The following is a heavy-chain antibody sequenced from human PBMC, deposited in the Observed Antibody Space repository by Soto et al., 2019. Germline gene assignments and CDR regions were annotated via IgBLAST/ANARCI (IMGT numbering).Heavy chain of an antibody. CDR2: ISAYNGNT. D-gene: IGHD3-3*01. Sequence: ASVKVSCKASGYTFTSYGISWVRQAPGQGLEWMGWISAYNGNTNYAQKLQGRVTMTTDTSTSTVYMELRSLRSDDTAVYYCARKYMYYDFWSGYSPSGWFDPWGQGTLVTVSS. J-gene: IGHJ5*02. V-gene: IGHV1-18*04. CDR1: GYTFTSYG. CDR3: ARKYMYYDFWSGYSPSGWFDP.